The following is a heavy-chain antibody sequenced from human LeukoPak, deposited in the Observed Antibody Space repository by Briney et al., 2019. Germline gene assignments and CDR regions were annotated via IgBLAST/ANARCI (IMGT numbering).Heavy chain of an antibody. CDR3: ARLGDPMAPSYWYFDL. CDR1: GGSISSYY. V-gene: IGHV4-59*08. D-gene: IGHD5-24*01. J-gene: IGHJ2*01. CDR2: IYYSGST. Sequence: PSETLSLTCTVSGGSISSYYWSWIRQPPGKGLEWIGYIYYSGSTNYNPSLKSRVTISVDTSKNQFSLKLGSVTAADTAVYYCARLGDPMAPSYWYFDLWGRGTLVTVSS.